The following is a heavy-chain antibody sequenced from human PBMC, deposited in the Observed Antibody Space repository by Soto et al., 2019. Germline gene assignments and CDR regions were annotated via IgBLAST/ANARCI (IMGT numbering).Heavy chain of an antibody. CDR3: ASSSTSLGMDV. D-gene: IGHD2-2*01. CDR1: VGSISSGGYY. V-gene: IGHV4-31*03. CDR2: IYYSGST. J-gene: IGHJ6*04. Sequence: QVQLQESGPGLVKPSQTLALTCTVSVGSISSGGYYWSWIRQHPGKGLEWIGSIYYSGSTFYNPSLKSRVTISVGASKNQFSLTLSSVTAADTGVYSCASSSTSLGMDVWGYGTRVTVSS.